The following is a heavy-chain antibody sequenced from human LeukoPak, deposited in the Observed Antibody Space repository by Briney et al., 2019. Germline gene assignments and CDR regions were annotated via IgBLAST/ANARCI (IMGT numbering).Heavy chain of an antibody. D-gene: IGHD2/OR15-2a*01. CDR3: ARIGHEGYYFDY. CDR2: IVVGSGNT. Sequence: SVKVSCKASGFTFTSSAVQWVRQARGQRLEWIGWIVVGSGNTNYAQKFQERVTITRDMSTSTAYMELSSLRSEDTAVYYCARIGHEGYYFDYWGQGTLVTVSS. CDR1: GFTFTSSA. V-gene: IGHV1-58*01. J-gene: IGHJ4*02.